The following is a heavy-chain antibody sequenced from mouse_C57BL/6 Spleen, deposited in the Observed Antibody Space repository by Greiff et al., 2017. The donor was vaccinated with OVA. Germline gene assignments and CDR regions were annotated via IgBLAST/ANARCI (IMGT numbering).Heavy chain of an antibody. Sequence: VQLQQSGPELVKPGASVKISCKASGYAFSSSWMNWVKQRPGKGLEWIGRIYPGDGDTNYNGKFKGKATLTADKSSSTAYMQLSSLTSEDSAVYFCARDYSNYDWYFDVWGTGTTVTVSS. CDR1: GYAFSSSW. J-gene: IGHJ1*03. D-gene: IGHD2-5*01. CDR2: IYPGDGDT. CDR3: ARDYSNYDWYFDV. V-gene: IGHV1-82*01.